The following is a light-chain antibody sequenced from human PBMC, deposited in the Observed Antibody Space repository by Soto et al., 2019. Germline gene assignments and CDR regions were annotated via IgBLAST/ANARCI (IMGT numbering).Light chain of an antibody. J-gene: IGKJ1*01. CDR1: QGISSW. Sequence: DIQMTQSPSTLSASVGDRVTITCRASQGISSWLAWYQQKPGKAPKRLISKVSILESGVPSRFSGSGSGTEFTLTISSLQPDDFATYYCQQYNSYPRTSGQGTKVEIK. CDR2: KVS. V-gene: IGKV1-5*03. CDR3: QQYNSYPRT.